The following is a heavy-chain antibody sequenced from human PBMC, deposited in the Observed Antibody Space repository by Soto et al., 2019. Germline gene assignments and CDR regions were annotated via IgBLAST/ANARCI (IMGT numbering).Heavy chain of an antibody. Sequence: XESLQVSWKCSGNSFTSYWIGLVLQMPGKGLEWMGIIYPGDSDTRYSPSFQGQVTISAGKSISTAYLQWSSLKASDTAMYYCARRGTRDYGMDVWGQGTTVTVSS. V-gene: IGHV5-51*01. CDR3: ARRGTRDYGMDV. CDR2: IYPGDSDT. D-gene: IGHD1-1*01. CDR1: GNSFTSYW. J-gene: IGHJ6*02.